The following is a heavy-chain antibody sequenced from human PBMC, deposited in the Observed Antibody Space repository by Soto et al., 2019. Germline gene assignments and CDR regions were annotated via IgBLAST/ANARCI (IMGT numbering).Heavy chain of an antibody. V-gene: IGHV5-51*01. CDR1: GYSFTSYW. CDR2: IYPSDSDT. CDR3: ARGTTGSRLFDY. J-gene: IGHJ4*02. Sequence: GESLKIACKGSGYSFTSYWIDWVRQIPGKGLEWMGIIYPSDSDTRYSPSFQGQVTISADKSIITAYLQWSSLEATETATYFCARGTTGSRLFDYWGQGTLVTVSS.